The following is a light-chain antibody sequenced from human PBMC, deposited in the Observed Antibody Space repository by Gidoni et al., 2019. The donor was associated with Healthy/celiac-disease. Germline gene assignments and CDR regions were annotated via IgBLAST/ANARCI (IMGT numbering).Light chain of an antibody. J-gene: IGLJ1*01. CDR2: EGS. V-gene: IGLV2-23*01. CDR3: CSYAGSSTHV. Sequence: QSALTQPASVSGSPGQSITISCTGTSSAVGSYNLVSWYQQHPGKAPKLMIYEGSKRPSGVSNRFSCSKSGNTASLTISGLQAEDEADYYCCSYAGSSTHVFGTGTKVTVL. CDR1: SSAVGSYNL.